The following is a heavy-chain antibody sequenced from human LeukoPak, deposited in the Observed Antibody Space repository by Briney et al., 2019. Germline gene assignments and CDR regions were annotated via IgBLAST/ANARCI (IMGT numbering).Heavy chain of an antibody. CDR3: AREFWGSVGTYYFDY. J-gene: IGHJ4*02. CDR2: IYHSGST. CDR1: GGSISSYY. V-gene: IGHV4-59*04. D-gene: IGHD3-16*01. Sequence: SSETLSLTCTVSGGSISSYYWSWIRQPPGKGLEWIGSIYHSGSTYYNPSLKSRVTISVDTSKNQFSLKLSSVTAADTAVYYCAREFWGSVGTYYFDYWGQGTLVTVSS.